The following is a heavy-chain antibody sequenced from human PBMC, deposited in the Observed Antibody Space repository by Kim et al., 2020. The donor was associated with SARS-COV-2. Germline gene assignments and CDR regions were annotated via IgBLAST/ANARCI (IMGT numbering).Heavy chain of an antibody. V-gene: IGHV3-74*01. CDR1: GFSFSSYW. CDR3: ARDFRDRGV. D-gene: IGHD3-10*01. CDR2: INGDGSST. Sequence: GGSLRLSCAASGFSFSSYWMYWVRQAPGKGLVWVSRINGDGSSTNYADSMKGRFTISRDNAKNTLYLQMNSLRVEDTAVYYCARDFRDRGVWGQGTTVTVSS. J-gene: IGHJ6*02.